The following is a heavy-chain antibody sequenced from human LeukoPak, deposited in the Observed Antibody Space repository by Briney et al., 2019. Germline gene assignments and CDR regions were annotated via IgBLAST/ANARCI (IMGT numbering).Heavy chain of an antibody. CDR3: ARDGLITFGGVIVPDYYYGMDV. J-gene: IGHJ6*02. CDR2: ISSSSSTI. CDR1: GFTFSSYS. V-gene: IGHV3-48*01. D-gene: IGHD3-16*02. Sequence: GSLXXSXAASGFTFSSYSMXWVRQAPGKGXEWXSYISSSSSTIYYADSVKGRFTISRDNAKNSLYLQMNSLRAEDTAVYYCARDGLITFGGVIVPDYYYGMDVWGQGTTVTVSS.